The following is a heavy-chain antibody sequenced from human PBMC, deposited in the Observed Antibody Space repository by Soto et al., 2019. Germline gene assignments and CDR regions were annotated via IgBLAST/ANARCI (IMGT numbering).Heavy chain of an antibody. V-gene: IGHV3-23*01. J-gene: IGHJ4*02. CDR3: AKDALAYYDFWS. D-gene: IGHD3-3*01. CDR1: GLTFSSYA. CDR2: ISNSGRSI. Sequence: GGSLRLSCAASGLTFSSYAMSWVRQAPGKGLEWVSHISNSGRSIKYADSVKGRSTISRDNSKNTLYLQMNSLRAEDTAIYYCAKDALAYYDFWSWGQGTLVTVSS.